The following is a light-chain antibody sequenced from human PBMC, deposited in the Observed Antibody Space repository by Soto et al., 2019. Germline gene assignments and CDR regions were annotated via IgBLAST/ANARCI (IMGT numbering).Light chain of an antibody. J-gene: IGLJ1*01. V-gene: IGLV2-8*01. CDR3: SSYVGSNNWV. CDR1: SSDVGGYNY. Sequence: QPVLTQPPSASGSPGQSVTISCTGTSSDVGGYNYVSWYQQHPGKAPKLMIYEVSKRPSGVPDRFSGSKSGNTASLTVSGLQAEDEADYYCSSYVGSNNWVFGTGTKLTVL. CDR2: EVS.